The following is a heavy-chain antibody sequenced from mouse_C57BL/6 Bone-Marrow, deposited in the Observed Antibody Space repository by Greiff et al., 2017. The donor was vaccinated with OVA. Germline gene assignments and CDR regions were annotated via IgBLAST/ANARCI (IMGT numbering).Heavy chain of an antibody. Sequence: QVQLQQSGAELVRPGTSVKMPCKASGYTFTNYWIGWAKQRPGHGLEWIGDIYPGGGYTNYNEKFKGKATLTADKSSSTAYMQFSSLTSEDSAIYYCARSSLGSSSFAYWGQGTLVTVSA. CDR1: GYTFTNYW. CDR2: IYPGGGYT. D-gene: IGHD1-1*01. CDR3: ARSSLGSSSFAY. J-gene: IGHJ3*01. V-gene: IGHV1-63*01.